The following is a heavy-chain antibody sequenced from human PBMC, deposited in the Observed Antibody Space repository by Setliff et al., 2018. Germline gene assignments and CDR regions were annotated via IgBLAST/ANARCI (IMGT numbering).Heavy chain of an antibody. CDR2: VYSSVYSSGIT. J-gene: IGHJ3*02. D-gene: IGHD3-16*01. CDR3: ARPHGGDYAFDI. CDR1: GGSMSSGPNY. Sequence: PSETLSLTCTVSGGSMSSGPNYWSWIRQPAGRGLEWVGRVYSSVYSSGITSYNPSLKSRVTISVDTSKNQISLKLTSVTAADTAVYYCARPHGGDYAFDIWGQGRMVTVSS. V-gene: IGHV4-61*10.